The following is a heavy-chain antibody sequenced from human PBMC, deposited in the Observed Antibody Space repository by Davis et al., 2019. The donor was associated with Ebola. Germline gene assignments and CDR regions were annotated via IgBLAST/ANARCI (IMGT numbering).Heavy chain of an antibody. CDR1: GFTFSSYA. Sequence: GGSLRLSCAASGFTFSSYAMSWVRQAPGKGLEWVSYISSSSSTIYYADSVKGRFTISRDNAKNSLYLQMNSLRPEDTAVYYCVKTRSNWWNDALEIWGRGTMVIVSS. CDR2: ISSSSSTI. D-gene: IGHD2-8*02. J-gene: IGHJ3*02. CDR3: VKTRSNWWNDALEI. V-gene: IGHV3-48*01.